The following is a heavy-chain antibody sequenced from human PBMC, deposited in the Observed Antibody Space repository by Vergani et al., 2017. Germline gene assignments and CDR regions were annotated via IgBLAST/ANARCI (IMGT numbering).Heavy chain of an antibody. V-gene: IGHV3-30-3*01. D-gene: IGHD5-12*01. J-gene: IGHJ4*02. CDR3: ARDKSGYVGTFDY. CDR1: GFTFSSYA. Sequence: QVQLVESGGGVVQPGRSLRLSCAASGFTFSSYAMHWVRQAPGKGLEWVAVISYDGSNKYYADSVKGRSTISRDNSKYTLYLQMNSLRAEDTAVYYCARDKSGYVGTFDYWGQGTLVTVSS. CDR2: ISYDGSNK.